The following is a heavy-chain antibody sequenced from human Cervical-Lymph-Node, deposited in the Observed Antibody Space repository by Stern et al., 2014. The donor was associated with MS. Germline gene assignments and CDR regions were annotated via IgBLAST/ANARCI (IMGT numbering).Heavy chain of an antibody. CDR1: GSTLTDFF. CDR2: FDPEDGEI. D-gene: IGHD3-10*01. J-gene: IGHJ4*02. Sequence: QVQLMQSGAEVKKPGASVKVSCKVSGSTLTDFFMHWVRQPPGKGLEWMGGFDPEDGEITYAQNFQGRVTMTEDTSTDTAYMELSSLRSDDTAVYYCATDYNYWGQGTLVTVSS. V-gene: IGHV1-24*01. CDR3: ATDYNY.